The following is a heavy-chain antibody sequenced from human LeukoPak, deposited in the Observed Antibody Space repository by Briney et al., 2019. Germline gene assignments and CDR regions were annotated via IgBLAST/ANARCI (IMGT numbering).Heavy chain of an antibody. CDR2: ISSSSVPI. V-gene: IGHV3-48*02. J-gene: IGHJ4*02. CDR1: GFTFSSYN. Sequence: PGGSLRLSCAASGFTFSSYNMNWVRQAPGKGLEWVSYISSSSVPIYYTDSVKGRFTTSRDNAKNSLYPQMNSLRDEDTAVYYCARGTTVLDYWGQGTLVTVSS. D-gene: IGHD1-1*01. CDR3: ARGTTVLDY.